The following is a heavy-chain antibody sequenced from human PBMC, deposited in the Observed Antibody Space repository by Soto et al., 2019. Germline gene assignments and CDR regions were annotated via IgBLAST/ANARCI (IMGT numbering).Heavy chain of an antibody. V-gene: IGHV4-30-4*01. J-gene: IGHJ1*01. CDR1: GGSISSDDYY. Sequence: SETLSLTCTVSGGSISSDDYYWSWIRQAPGRGLEWIGYIHSSGSIYYNPSLKSRSTMSIDTAGNQFPLKVSSVTVADTAVYYCARDLDGLHDDTSGPFPRPGWGQGTLVTVSS. D-gene: IGHD3-22*01. CDR2: IHSSGSI. CDR3: ARDLDGLHDDTSGPFPRPG.